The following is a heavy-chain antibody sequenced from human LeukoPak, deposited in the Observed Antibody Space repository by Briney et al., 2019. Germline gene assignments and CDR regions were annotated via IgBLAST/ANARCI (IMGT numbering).Heavy chain of an antibody. CDR3: ARDPTSRNENVRAWFDP. CDR1: GYTFTSCD. V-gene: IGHV1-8*01. J-gene: IGHJ5*02. D-gene: IGHD2/OR15-2a*01. CDR2: MNPNSGNT. Sequence: ASVKVSCKASGYTFTSCDINWVRQATGQGLEWMGWMNPNSGNTGYGQSFQGRITMTRDISIGTAYMELSNLTSDDTAVYYCARDPTSRNENVRAWFDPWGQGTLVTVSS.